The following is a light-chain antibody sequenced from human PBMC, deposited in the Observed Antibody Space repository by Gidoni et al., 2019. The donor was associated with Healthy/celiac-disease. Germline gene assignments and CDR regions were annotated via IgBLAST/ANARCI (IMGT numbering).Light chain of an antibody. J-gene: IGKJ3*01. CDR1: QSVSSN. CDR3: QQYNNWPPLFT. CDR2: GAS. V-gene: IGKV3-15*01. Sequence: EIVMTQSPATLSVSPGERATPSCRASQSVSSNLAWYQQKPGQAPRLLIYGASTRATGIPARFSGSGSGTEFTLTISSLQSEDFAVYYCQQYNNWPPLFTFXPXTKVDIK.